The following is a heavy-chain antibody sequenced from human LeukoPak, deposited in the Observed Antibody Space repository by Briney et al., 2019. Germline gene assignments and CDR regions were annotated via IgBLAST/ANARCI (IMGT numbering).Heavy chain of an antibody. CDR2: IYYSGST. V-gene: IGHV4-59*12. J-gene: IGHJ3*02. D-gene: IGHD4-23*01. Sequence: SETLSLTCTVSGGSISSYYWSWIRQPPGKGLEWIGYIYYSGSTNYNSSFKSRVTISIDTSKNQFSLKLSSVTAADTAVYYCARTVDDAFDIWGQGTMVTVSS. CDR1: GGSISSYY. CDR3: ARTVDDAFDI.